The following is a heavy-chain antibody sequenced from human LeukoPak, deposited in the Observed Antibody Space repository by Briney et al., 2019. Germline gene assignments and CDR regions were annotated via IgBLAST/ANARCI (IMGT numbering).Heavy chain of an antibody. CDR1: GGSISSYY. V-gene: IGHV4-59*01. CDR3: ARSGSYKNPGNS. J-gene: IGHJ4*02. Sequence: SETLSLTCTVSGGSISSYYWNWIRQPPGKGLGWIGYIYYTGSTNYNPSLKSRVTISVATTNNQFSLKLSSVTAADTAVYYCARSGSYKNPGNSWGQGTLVTVSS. D-gene: IGHD1-26*01. CDR2: IYYTGST.